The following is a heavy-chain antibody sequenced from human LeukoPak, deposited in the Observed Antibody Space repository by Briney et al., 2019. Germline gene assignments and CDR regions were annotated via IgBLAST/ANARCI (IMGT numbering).Heavy chain of an antibody. Sequence: ASVKVSCKASGYTFTSYGISRVRQAPGQGLEWMGWISAYNGNTNYAQKLQGRVTMTTDTSTSTAYMELRSLRSDDTAVYYCARDDYDILTGLLNYYYGMDVWGQGTTVTVSS. CDR2: ISAYNGNT. V-gene: IGHV1-18*01. D-gene: IGHD3-9*01. CDR1: GYTFTSYG. CDR3: ARDDYDILTGLLNYYYGMDV. J-gene: IGHJ6*02.